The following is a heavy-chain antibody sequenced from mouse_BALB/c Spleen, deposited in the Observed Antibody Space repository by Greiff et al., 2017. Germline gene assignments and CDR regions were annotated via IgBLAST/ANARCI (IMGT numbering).Heavy chain of an antibody. CDR1: GFTFSSFG. CDR2: ISSGSSTI. V-gene: IGHV5-17*02. Sequence: EVKLVESGGGLVQPGGSRKLSCAASGFTFSSFGMHWVRQAPEKGLEWVAYISSGSSTIYYADTVKGRFTISRDNPKNTLFLQMTSLRSEDTAMYYCARAGAITTATGAMDYWGQGTSVTVSS. CDR3: ARAGAITTATGAMDY. J-gene: IGHJ4*01. D-gene: IGHD1-2*01.